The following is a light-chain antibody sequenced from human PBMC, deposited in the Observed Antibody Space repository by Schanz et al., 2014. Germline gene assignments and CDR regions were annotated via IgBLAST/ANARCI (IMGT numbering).Light chain of an antibody. V-gene: IGLV2-14*02. J-gene: IGLJ2*01. CDR2: EGS. CDR1: SSDVGSYNL. CDR3: SSYTRGTTLVV. Sequence: QSALTQPASVSGSPGQSITISCTGTSSDVGSYNLVSWYQQHPGKAPKLMIYEGSKRPSGVSNRFSGSKSGNTASLTISGLQAEDEADYYCSSYTRGTTLVVFGGGTKLTVL.